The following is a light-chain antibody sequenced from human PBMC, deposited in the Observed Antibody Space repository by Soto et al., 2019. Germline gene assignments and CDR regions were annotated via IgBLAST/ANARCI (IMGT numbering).Light chain of an antibody. V-gene: IGKV3-20*01. J-gene: IGKJ4*01. CDR2: GAS. Sequence: EIVMTQSPATLSVSPGEGVTLSCRASQTVPSRIAWYQQRPGQAPSLLIYGASTRATGVPDRFSGSGSGTDFTLTISGLEPEDFAVYYCQQYGSSPLTFGGGTKVDIK. CDR1: QTVPSR. CDR3: QQYGSSPLT.